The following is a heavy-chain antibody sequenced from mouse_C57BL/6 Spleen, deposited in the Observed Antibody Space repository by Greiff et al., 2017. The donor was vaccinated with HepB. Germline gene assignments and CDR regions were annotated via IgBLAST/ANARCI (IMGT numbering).Heavy chain of an antibody. CDR1: GYTFTSYG. J-gene: IGHJ3*01. CDR2: IYPRSGNT. D-gene: IGHD2-4*01. Sequence: QVQLQQSGAELARPGASVKLSCKASGYTFTSYGISWVKQRTGQGLEWIGEIYPRSGNTYYNEKFKGKAILTADKSSSTAYMELRSLTAEDSAVYFCARCEYDEDWFAYWGQGTLVTVSA. V-gene: IGHV1-81*01. CDR3: ARCEYDEDWFAY.